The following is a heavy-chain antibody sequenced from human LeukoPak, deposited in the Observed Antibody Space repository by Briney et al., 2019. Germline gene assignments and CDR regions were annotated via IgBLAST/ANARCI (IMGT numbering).Heavy chain of an antibody. D-gene: IGHD2-2*01. CDR1: GETFNTYV. CDR2: IIPMFDST. Sequence: SVKVSCKASGETFNTYVINWVRQAPGQRLEWMGRIIPMFDSTKNSQRFQGRVSITVDKSTSTAYMDLSSLKSDDTAVYYCAVGKYCSTTSCPKNYWGQGTLVTVSS. CDR3: AVGKYCSTTSCPKNY. V-gene: IGHV1-69*06. J-gene: IGHJ4*02.